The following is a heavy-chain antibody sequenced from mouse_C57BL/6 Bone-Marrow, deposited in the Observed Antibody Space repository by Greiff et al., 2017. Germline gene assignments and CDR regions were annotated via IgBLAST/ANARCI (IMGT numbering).Heavy chain of an antibody. CDR2: IYPSDSET. CDR3: ARNNYFDV. V-gene: IGHV1-61*01. D-gene: IGHD6-1*01. J-gene: IGHJ1*03. Sequence: QVQLQQPGAELVRPGSSVKLSCKASGYTFTSYWMDWVKQRPGQGLEWIGNIYPSDSETHYNQKFKDKATLTVDKSSSTAYMQLSSLTSDDSAVXYCARNNYFDVWGTGTTVTVSS. CDR1: GYTFTSYW.